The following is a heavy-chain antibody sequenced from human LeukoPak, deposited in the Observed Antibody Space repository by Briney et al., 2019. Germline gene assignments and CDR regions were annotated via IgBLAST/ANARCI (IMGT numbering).Heavy chain of an antibody. CDR2: IYYSGST. V-gene: IGHV4-61*05. CDR1: GGSISSSSYY. Sequence: SETLSLTCTVSGGSISSSSYYWGWIRQPPGKGLEWIGYIYYSGSTNYNPSLKSRVSISVDTSKNQFSLKLSSVTAADTAVYYCARASGSYGGKDSHYYYYYYMDVWGKGTTVTISS. D-gene: IGHD4-23*01. J-gene: IGHJ6*03. CDR3: ARASGSYGGKDSHYYYYYYMDV.